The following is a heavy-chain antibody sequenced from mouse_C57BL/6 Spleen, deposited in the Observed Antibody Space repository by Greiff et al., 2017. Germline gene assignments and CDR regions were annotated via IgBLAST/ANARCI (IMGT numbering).Heavy chain of an antibody. CDR3: TFYYYGSSYYFDV. CDR2: IDPETGGT. CDR1: GYTFTDYE. V-gene: IGHV1-15*01. J-gene: IGHJ1*03. D-gene: IGHD1-1*01. Sequence: VQRVESGAELVRPGASVTLSCKASGYTFTDYEMHWVKQTPVHGLEWIGAIDPETGGTAYNQKFKGKAILTADKSSSTAYMELRSLTSEDSAVYYCTFYYYGSSYYFDVWGTGTTVTVSS.